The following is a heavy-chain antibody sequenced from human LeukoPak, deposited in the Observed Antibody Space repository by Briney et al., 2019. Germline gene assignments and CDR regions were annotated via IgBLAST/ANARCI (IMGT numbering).Heavy chain of an antibody. Sequence: GGSLRLSCAASGFTFSSYAMSWVRQAPGKGLEWVSVIYSGGSTYYADSVKGRFTISRDNSKNTLYLQMNSLRAEDTAVYYCARGGSSLDYWGQGTLVTVSS. CDR3: ARGGSSLDY. CDR1: GFTFSSYA. CDR2: IYSGGST. V-gene: IGHV3-66*01. J-gene: IGHJ4*02. D-gene: IGHD1-26*01.